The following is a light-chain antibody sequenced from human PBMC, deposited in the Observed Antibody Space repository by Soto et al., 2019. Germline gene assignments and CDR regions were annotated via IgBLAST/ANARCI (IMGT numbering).Light chain of an antibody. V-gene: IGKV1-6*01. J-gene: IGKJ1*01. CDR1: QDIGYD. Sequence: AIQMTQSPSSLSASVGDRVTITCRASQDIGYDLGWYQHQPGKAPKLLIYAASRLQSGVPSRFSGSGSGTDFTLIISSLQPDDFATYYCLQDYNYPRTFGQGTKVEI. CDR3: LQDYNYPRT. CDR2: AAS.